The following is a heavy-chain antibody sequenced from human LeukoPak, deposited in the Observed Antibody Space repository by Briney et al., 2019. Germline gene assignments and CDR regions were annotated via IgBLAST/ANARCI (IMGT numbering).Heavy chain of an antibody. V-gene: IGHV4-34*01. CDR2: INHSGST. D-gene: IGHD2-15*01. J-gene: IGHJ5*02. CDR1: GGSFSGYY. CDR3: ARGHLDCSGGSCYSGTYNWFDP. Sequence: SETLSLTCAVYGGSFSGYYWSWIRQPPGKGLEWIGEINHSGSTNYNPSLKSRVTISVDTSKNQFSLKLNSVTAADTAVYYCARGHLDCSGGSCYSGTYNWFDPWGQGTLVTVSS.